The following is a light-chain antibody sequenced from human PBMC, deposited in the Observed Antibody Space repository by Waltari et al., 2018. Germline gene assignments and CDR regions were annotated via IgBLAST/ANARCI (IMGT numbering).Light chain of an antibody. CDR1: QYITGSW. J-gene: IGKJ4*01. CDR2: GAS. CDR3: QQYDGSVVT. V-gene: IGKV3-20*01. Sequence: EIVLTQSPGTLSLSPGERVTLSCRASQYITGSWMTWYHQKPGQAPRLLIYGASTRAPGVPDRFSGRGSGTDFTLTISRLEPEDSAVYYCQQYDGSVVTFGGGTKVEIK.